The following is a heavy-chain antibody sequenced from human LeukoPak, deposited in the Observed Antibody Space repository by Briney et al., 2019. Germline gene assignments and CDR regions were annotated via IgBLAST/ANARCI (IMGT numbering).Heavy chain of an antibody. CDR3: ARFHGDVDY. CDR1: GGSISGSSYY. Sequence: PSETLSLTCTVSGGSISGSSYYWGWIRQPPGKGLEWIGSIYYSGSTYYNPSLKSRVTISVDTSKNQFSLKLSSVTAADTAVYYCARFHGDVDYWGQGTLVTVSS. V-gene: IGHV4-39*01. J-gene: IGHJ4*02. D-gene: IGHD7-27*01. CDR2: IYYSGST.